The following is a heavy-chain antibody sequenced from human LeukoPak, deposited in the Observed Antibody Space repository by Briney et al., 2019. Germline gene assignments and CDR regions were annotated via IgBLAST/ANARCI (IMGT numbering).Heavy chain of an antibody. CDR2: MNISGST. D-gene: IGHD1-26*01. CDR1: GVSITNYY. V-gene: IGHV4-4*07. Sequence: ASETLSLTCTVSGVSITNYYWAWIRQPAGKGLEWIGRMNISGSTNYNPSLKSRVTISIDKSKNQFSLKLRSVTAADTAVYYCARDYLVGAPLDSWGQGTLVTVSS. J-gene: IGHJ4*02. CDR3: ARDYLVGAPLDS.